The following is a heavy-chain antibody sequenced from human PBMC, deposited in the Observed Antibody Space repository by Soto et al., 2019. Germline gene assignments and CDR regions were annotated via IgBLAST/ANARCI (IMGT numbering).Heavy chain of an antibody. J-gene: IGHJ4*02. CDR2: ISSGAIAI. CDR1: GFTFSDYY. Sequence: QVQLVESGGGLVKPGGSLRLSCAASGFTFSDYYMNWIRQAPGNGLEWVSYISSGAIAIYYADSVKGRFTNSRDNAKKSLYLQMNSLRAEDTAVYYCAGQYSSSSVEFWGQGTLVTVSS. D-gene: IGHD6-6*01. V-gene: IGHV3-11*01. CDR3: AGQYSSSSVEF.